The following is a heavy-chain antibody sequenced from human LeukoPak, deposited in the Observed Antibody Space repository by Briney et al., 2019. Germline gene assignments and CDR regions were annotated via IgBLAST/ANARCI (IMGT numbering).Heavy chain of an antibody. J-gene: IGHJ6*02. CDR2: IRQDGSET. V-gene: IGHV3-7*01. Sequence: GGSLRLSCAASGFTFSSYWMSWVRQAPGRGLEWVANIRQDGSETYYMDSVNGRFTISRDNAKNSLYLQMNSLRAEDTAVYYCARERAENYYGDGMDVWGQGTTVIVSS. CDR3: ARERAENYYGDGMDV. D-gene: IGHD6-19*01. CDR1: GFTFSSYW.